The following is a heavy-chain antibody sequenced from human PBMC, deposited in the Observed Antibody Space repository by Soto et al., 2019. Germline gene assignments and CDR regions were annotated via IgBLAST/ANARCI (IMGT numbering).Heavy chain of an antibody. V-gene: IGHV4-59*01. J-gene: IGHJ4*02. CDR3: AKVRDDHSYFFDY. CDR1: GGSISGYY. CDR2: IYYSGST. D-gene: IGHD2-15*01. Sequence: DTLSFPCTVSGGSISGYYWSWIRQPPGKGLEWIGYIYYSGSTTYNPSLKSPVTISVDTSRNQFSLKLSSVTAADTAVYYCAKVRDDHSYFFDYWGQGILVTVSS.